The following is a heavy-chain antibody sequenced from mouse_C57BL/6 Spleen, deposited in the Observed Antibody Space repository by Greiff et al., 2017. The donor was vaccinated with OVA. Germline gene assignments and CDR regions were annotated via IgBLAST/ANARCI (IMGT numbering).Heavy chain of an antibody. CDR3: ARAYYSNYESLTDFDY. CDR1: GYTFTSYW. V-gene: IGHV1-64*01. D-gene: IGHD2-5*01. CDR2: IHPNSGST. J-gene: IGHJ2*01. Sequence: QVQLQQPGAELVKPGASVKLSCKASGYTFTSYWMHWVKQRPGQGLEWIGMIHPNSGSTNYNEKFKSKATLTVDKSSSTAYMQLISLTSEDSAVYYCARAYYSNYESLTDFDYWGQGTTLTVSS.